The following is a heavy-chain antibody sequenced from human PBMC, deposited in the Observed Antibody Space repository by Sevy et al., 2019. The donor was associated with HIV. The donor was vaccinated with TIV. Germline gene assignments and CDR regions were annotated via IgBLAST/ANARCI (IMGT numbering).Heavy chain of an antibody. CDR3: ARALAAAASS. J-gene: IGHJ5*02. D-gene: IGHD6-13*01. CDR1: GFTFSAYW. CDR2: INQGGSEK. V-gene: IGHV3-7*01. Sequence: GSLRLSCAASGFTFSAYWMHWVRQAPGKGLEWVANINQGGSEKYYVDSVKGRFTISRDNAKNSLFLQVNSLRAEDTAVYYCARALAAAASSWGQGALVTVSS.